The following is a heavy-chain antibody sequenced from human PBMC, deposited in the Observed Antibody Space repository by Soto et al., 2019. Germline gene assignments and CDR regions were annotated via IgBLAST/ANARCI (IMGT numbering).Heavy chain of an antibody. CDR2: INPNSGGT. D-gene: IGHD6-6*01. CDR1: GYTFTDYF. CDR3: ARVKNTIAARPDFDY. J-gene: IGHJ4*02. Sequence: ASVKVSCKASGYTFTDYFVHWVRQAPGQGLEWVGWINPNSGGTKYAQKFQGRVAMTRDTSISTAYMELSSLRSDDTAIYYCARVKNTIAARPDFDYWGQGTLVTVSS. V-gene: IGHV1-2*02.